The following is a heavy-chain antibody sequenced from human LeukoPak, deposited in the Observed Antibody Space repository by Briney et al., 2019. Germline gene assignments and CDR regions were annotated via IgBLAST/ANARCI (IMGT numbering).Heavy chain of an antibody. CDR3: ARPLYGSGIAHY. CDR2: IRRDGSET. J-gene: IGHJ4*02. CDR1: GFTFSNYW. D-gene: IGHD3-10*01. Sequence: GGSLRLSCAASGFTFSNYWMTWVRRAPGKGLEWVANIRRDGSETHYVDSVMGRFTISRDNAKNSLYLQMNSLRAEDTAVYYCARPLYGSGIAHYWGQGTLVTVSS. V-gene: IGHV3-7*01.